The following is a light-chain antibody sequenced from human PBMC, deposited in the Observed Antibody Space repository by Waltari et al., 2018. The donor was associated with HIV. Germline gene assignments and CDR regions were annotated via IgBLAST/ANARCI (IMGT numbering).Light chain of an antibody. CDR1: QRVSSN. J-gene: IGKJ5*01. Sequence: EIVMTQSPATLSVSPGERATLSCRASQRVSSNLAWYQQKPGQAPRLLIYCASTRATGIPARCSGSGSGTDFTLTISSLQSEDFAVYYCQQYNNWPPITFGQGTRLEIK. CDR2: CAS. CDR3: QQYNNWPPIT. V-gene: IGKV3-15*01.